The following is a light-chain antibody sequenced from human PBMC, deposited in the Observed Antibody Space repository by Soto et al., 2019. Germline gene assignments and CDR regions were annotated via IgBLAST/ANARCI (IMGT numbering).Light chain of an antibody. CDR2: EVR. Sequence: QSALTQPASVSGSPGQSITISCTGTSSDVGDHNYVSWYQHHPGKAPKLMIYEVRNRPSGVSNRFSGSKSGNTASLTISGLQAEDEADYYCTSYTVSSTLYVFGTGTKVTVL. V-gene: IGLV2-14*01. J-gene: IGLJ1*01. CDR3: TSYTVSSTLYV. CDR1: SSDVGDHNY.